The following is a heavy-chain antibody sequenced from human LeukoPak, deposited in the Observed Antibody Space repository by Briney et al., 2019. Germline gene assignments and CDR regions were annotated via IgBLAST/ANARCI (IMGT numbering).Heavy chain of an antibody. V-gene: IGHV4-38-2*02. Sequence: SETLSLTCTVSGYSISSGYYWGWIRQPPGKGLEWIGSIYHSGSTYYNPSLKSRVTISVDTSKNQFSLKLSSVTAADTAVYYCARRRYSGSYLWGFWGQGTLVTVSS. J-gene: IGHJ4*02. CDR3: ARRRYSGSYLWGF. D-gene: IGHD1-26*01. CDR2: IYHSGST. CDR1: GYSISSGYY.